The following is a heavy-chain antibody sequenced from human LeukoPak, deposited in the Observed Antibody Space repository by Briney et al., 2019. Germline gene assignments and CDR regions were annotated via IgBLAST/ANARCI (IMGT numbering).Heavy chain of an antibody. Sequence: ASVRVSCKASGYTFTGYDINWVRQAAGQGLEWMGIINPSGGSTSYAQKFQGRVTMTRDTSTSTVYMELSSLRSEDTAVYYCARAYYYGSGSYPPPSYWGQGTLVTVSS. CDR2: INPSGGST. J-gene: IGHJ4*02. V-gene: IGHV1-46*01. D-gene: IGHD3-10*01. CDR1: GYTFTGYD. CDR3: ARAYYYGSGSYPPPSY.